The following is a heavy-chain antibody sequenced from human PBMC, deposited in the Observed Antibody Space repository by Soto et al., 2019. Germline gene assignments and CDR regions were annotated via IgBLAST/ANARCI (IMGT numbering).Heavy chain of an antibody. Sequence: SETLSLTCPVSGGSISSYYWSWIRQPPGKGLEWIGYIYYSGSTNYNPSLKSRVTISVDTSKNQFSLKLSSVTAAVTAVYYCARGSGYYQRCYFDYWGQGTLVTVSS. J-gene: IGHJ4*02. V-gene: IGHV4-59*01. D-gene: IGHD5-12*01. CDR1: GGSISSYY. CDR2: IYYSGST. CDR3: ARGSGYYQRCYFDY.